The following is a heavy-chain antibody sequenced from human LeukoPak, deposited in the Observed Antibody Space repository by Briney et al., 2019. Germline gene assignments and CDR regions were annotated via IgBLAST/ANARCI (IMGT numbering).Heavy chain of an antibody. D-gene: IGHD5-24*01. J-gene: IGHJ5*02. Sequence: ASVQVSCKASGYNVIAFDIHWVRQATGQGPEWMGWMNPHSGETAYAQKFQGRVTMTRDISINTAYMELSGLRSEDTAVYYCARGRTQMAAVLGHWGQGSLVTVSS. CDR1: GYNVIAFD. V-gene: IGHV1-8*01. CDR2: MNPHSGET. CDR3: ARGRTQMAAVLGH.